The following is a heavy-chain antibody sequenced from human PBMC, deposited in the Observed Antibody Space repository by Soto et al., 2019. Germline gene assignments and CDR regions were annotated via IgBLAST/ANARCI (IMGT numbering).Heavy chain of an antibody. V-gene: IGHV1-69*01. Sequence: QVQLVQSWAEVKKPGSSVKVSCKASGGTFSSYAISLVRQAPGQGLEWMGGIIPIFGTANYEQKFQGRVKITANESTSTAYLELSSLRSEVTAVYYCASSTQGRIVVVITDFDIWGQWTMVTVSS. CDR1: GGTFSSYA. J-gene: IGHJ3*02. CDR3: ASSTQGRIVVVITDFDI. CDR2: IIPIFGTA. D-gene: IGHD3-22*01.